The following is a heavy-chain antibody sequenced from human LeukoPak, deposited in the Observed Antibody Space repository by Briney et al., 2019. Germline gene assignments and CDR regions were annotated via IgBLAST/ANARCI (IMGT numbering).Heavy chain of an antibody. CDR3: ARATSGSRAGYNWRFDY. V-gene: IGHV3-21*01. J-gene: IGHJ4*02. CDR2: ITSSSIYI. Sequence: GGSLRLSCAASGFTFSSYTMNWVRQAPGKGLEWVSSITSSSIYIYYADSVKGRFTISRDNAKNSLSLQLSSLRAEDTAVYYCARATSGSRAGYNWRFDYWGQGTLVTVSS. CDR1: GFTFSSYT. D-gene: IGHD5-24*01.